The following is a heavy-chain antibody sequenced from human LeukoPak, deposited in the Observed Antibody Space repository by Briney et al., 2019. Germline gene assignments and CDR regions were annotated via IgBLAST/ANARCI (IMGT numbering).Heavy chain of an antibody. CDR1: GGSISSGGYY. CDR2: IYHSGST. CDR3: ARTYWAHDAFDI. Sequence: SETLSLTCTVSGGSISSGGYYWSWIRQPPGKGLEWIGYIYHSGSTYYNPSLESRLTISMDTSKNQFSLKLTSVTVADTAVYYCARTYWAHDAFDIWGQGTMVTVSS. D-gene: IGHD2-8*02. J-gene: IGHJ3*02. V-gene: IGHV4-30-2*01.